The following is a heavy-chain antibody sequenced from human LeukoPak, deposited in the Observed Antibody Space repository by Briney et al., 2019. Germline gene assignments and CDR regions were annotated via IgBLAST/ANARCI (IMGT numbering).Heavy chain of an antibody. CDR1: GFTFSRYW. CDR2: IKGDGSKI. D-gene: IGHD5-24*01. V-gene: IGHV3-7*01. CDR3: ARDKYGDGYNRGFDY. Sequence: PGGSLRLSCAASGFTFSRYWMTWVRQAPGKGLEWVANIKGDGSKINYADSVRGRFTISRDNAKNSLYLQMNSLRAEDTAVYYCARDKYGDGYNRGFDYWGQGTLVTVSS. J-gene: IGHJ4*02.